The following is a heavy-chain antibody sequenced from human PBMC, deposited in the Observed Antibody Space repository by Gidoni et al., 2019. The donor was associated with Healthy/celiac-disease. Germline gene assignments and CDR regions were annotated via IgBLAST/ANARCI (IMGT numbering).Heavy chain of an antibody. J-gene: IGHJ6*02. CDR3: ARGEYCSSTSCYFLGMDV. CDR2: INPNSGGT. D-gene: IGHD2-2*01. Sequence: QVQLVQSGAEVKKPGASVKVSCKASGYTFTGYYMHWVRQAPGQGLEWMGRINPNSGGTNYAQKFQGRVTMTRDTSISTAYMELSRLRSDDTAVYYCARGEYCSSTSCYFLGMDVWGQGTTVTVSS. V-gene: IGHV1-2*06. CDR1: GYTFTGYY.